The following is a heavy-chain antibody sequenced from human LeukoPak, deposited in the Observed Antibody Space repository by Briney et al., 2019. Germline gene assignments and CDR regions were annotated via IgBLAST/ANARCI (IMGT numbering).Heavy chain of an antibody. CDR2: IHHSGRT. J-gene: IGHJ6*03. CDR1: NYSISSDYC. CDR3: ARGPAYSSSWYDNYYYMDV. V-gene: IGHV4-38-2*02. D-gene: IGHD6-13*01. Sequence: ASETLSLTCIVSNYSISSDYCWGWIRQPPGKGLEWIGSIHHSGRTYYNPSLKSRVTISVDTSKNQFSLKLSSVTAADTAVYYCARGPAYSSSWYDNYYYMDVWGKGTTVTISS.